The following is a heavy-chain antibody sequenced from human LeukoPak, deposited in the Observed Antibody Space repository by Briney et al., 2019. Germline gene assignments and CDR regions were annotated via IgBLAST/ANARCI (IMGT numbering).Heavy chain of an antibody. J-gene: IGHJ4*02. V-gene: IGHV3-48*01. CDR3: AKIGPSIAVAGSSPFY. CDR2: ISSSSSTI. Sequence: PGGSLRLSCAASGFTFSSYSMNWVRQAPGKGLEWVSYISSSSSTIYYADSVKGRFTISRDNAKNSLYLQMNSLRAEDTAVYYCAKIGPSIAVAGSSPFYWGQGTLVTVSS. D-gene: IGHD6-19*01. CDR1: GFTFSSYS.